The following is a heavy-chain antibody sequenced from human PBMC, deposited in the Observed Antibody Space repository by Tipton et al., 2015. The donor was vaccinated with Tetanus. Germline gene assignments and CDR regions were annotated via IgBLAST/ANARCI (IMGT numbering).Heavy chain of an antibody. V-gene: IGHV4-39*01. CDR2: IYFSGST. CDR1: GASISNSSSY. J-gene: IGHJ4*02. Sequence: PGLVKPSETLSLTCTVSGASISNSSSYWGWIRQSPGKGLEWIGNIYFSGSTYYNPSLKSRVTISVDTSKNQFSLRLNSVTAADTAVYYCAKLFRVRARGITMVVVVPPGYFDYWGQGTLVTVSS. CDR3: AKLFRVRARGITMVVVVPPGYFDY. D-gene: IGHD3-22*01.